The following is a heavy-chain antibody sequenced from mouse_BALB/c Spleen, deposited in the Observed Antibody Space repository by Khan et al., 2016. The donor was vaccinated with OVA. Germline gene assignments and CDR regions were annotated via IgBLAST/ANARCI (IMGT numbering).Heavy chain of an antibody. J-gene: IGHJ1*01. CDR1: GYSFTGYY. D-gene: IGHD1-1*01. Sequence: VQLQQSGPDLVKPGASMKISCKASGYSFTGYYIHWVKQSHGKSLEWIGRVNPNNGGTSYNQKFKGKAILTVDKSSNTAYLELRSLKSEDSAVYSCAIYHGYFDVWGAGTTVTVSS. CDR3: AIYHGYFDV. V-gene: IGHV1-26*01. CDR2: VNPNNGGT.